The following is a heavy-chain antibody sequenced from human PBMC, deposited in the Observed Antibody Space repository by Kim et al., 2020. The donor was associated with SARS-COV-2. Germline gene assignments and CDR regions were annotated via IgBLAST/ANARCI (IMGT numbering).Heavy chain of an antibody. D-gene: IGHD2-2*02. CDR2: INPSGGST. V-gene: IGHV1-46*01. CDR3: ARDRGGDIVVVPAAISGWFDP. J-gene: IGHJ5*02. Sequence: ASVKVSCKASGYTFTSYYMHWVRQAPGQGLEWMGIINPSGGSTSYAQKFQGRVTMTRDTSTSTVYMELSSLRSEDTAVYYCARDRGGDIVVVPAAISGWFDPWGQGTLVTVSS. CDR1: GYTFTSYY.